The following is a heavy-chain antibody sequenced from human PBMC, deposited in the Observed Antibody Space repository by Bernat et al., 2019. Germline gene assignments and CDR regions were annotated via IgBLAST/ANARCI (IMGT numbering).Heavy chain of an antibody. CDR3: ARTDYDLWSGYPYYYYMDV. J-gene: IGHJ6*03. D-gene: IGHD3-3*01. CDR2: IDPSDSYT. V-gene: IGHV5-10-1*03. CDR1: GYSFTSYW. Sequence: EVQLVQSGAEVKKPGESLRISCKGSGYSFTSYWISWVRQMPGKGLEWMGRIDPSDSYTNYRPSFQGHVTISADKSISTAYLQWSSLKASDTAMYYCARTDYDLWSGYPYYYYMDVWGKGTTVTVSS.